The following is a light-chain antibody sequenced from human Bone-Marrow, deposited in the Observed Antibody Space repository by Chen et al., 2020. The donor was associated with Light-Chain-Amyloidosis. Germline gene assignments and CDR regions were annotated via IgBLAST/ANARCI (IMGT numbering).Light chain of an antibody. V-gene: IGLV6-57*01. CDR1: SGSIATNY. CDR3: QSYQGSSQGV. CDR2: EDD. J-gene: IGLJ3*02. Sequence: NFMLTQPHSVSESPGKTVIISCTRSSGSIATNYVQWYQQRPGSSPTTVIYEDDQRPAGVPARFSGAIDRSSNSASLAIAGLKTEDEADYYCQSYQGSSQGVFGGGTKLTGL.